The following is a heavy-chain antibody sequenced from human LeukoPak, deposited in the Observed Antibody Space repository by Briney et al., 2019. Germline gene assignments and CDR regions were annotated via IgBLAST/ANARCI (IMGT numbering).Heavy chain of an antibody. J-gene: IGHJ5*01. D-gene: IGHD6-13*01. CDR1: GFTLSNYA. Sequence: GGSLRLSCAASGFTLSNYAMSWVRKAPGKGLEWVSGIGGDGIFYADCVRGRFTIYRDNSKNTLYLQMNSLRGDDTALYYCAKELAAAGNPAYDSWGQGILVTVSS. CDR3: AKELAAAGNPAYDS. CDR2: IGGDGI. V-gene: IGHV3-23*01.